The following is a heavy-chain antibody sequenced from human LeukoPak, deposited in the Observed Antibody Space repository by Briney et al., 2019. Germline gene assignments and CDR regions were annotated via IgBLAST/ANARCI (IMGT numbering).Heavy chain of an antibody. CDR3: ARTAWGSAAFDI. V-gene: IGHV3-21*01. Sequence: GGSLRLSCAASGFTFITYSMNWVRQAPGKGLEWVSSITSSSSYIYYADSVKGRFTISRDNAKNSLYLQMNSLRAEDTAVYYCARTAWGSAAFDIWGQGTMVTVSS. D-gene: IGHD7-27*01. CDR2: ITSSSSYI. J-gene: IGHJ3*02. CDR1: GFTFITYS.